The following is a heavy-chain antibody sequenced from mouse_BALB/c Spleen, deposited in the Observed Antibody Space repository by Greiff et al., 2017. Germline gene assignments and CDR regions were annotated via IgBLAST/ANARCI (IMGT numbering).Heavy chain of an antibody. J-gene: IGHJ2*01. D-gene: IGHD1-2*01. CDR1: GYSITSGYY. V-gene: IGHV3-6*02. Sequence: EVQLQQSGPGLVKPSQSLSLTCSVTGYSITSGYYWNWIRQFPGNKLEWMGYISYDGSNNYNPSLKNRISITRDTSKNQFFLKLNSVTTEDTATYYCARATHDTTATDFDYWGQGTTLTVSS. CDR2: ISYDGSN. CDR3: ARATHDTTATDFDY.